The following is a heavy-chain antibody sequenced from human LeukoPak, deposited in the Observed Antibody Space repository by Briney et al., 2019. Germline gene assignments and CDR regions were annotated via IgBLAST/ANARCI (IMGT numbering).Heavy chain of an antibody. D-gene: IGHD4-23*01. CDR2: INHSGST. Sequence: SETLSLTCAVYGGSFSGYYWSWIRRPPGKGLEWIGEINHSGSTNYNPSLKSRVTISADTSKNQFSLKLSSVTAADTAVYYCARGDYGGNRYWGQGTLVTVSS. V-gene: IGHV4-34*01. J-gene: IGHJ4*02. CDR1: GGSFSGYY. CDR3: ARGDYGGNRY.